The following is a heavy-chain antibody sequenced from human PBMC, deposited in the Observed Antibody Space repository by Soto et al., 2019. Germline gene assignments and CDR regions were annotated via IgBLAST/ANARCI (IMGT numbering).Heavy chain of an antibody. D-gene: IGHD1-26*01. CDR1: GYTFTNYY. V-gene: IGHV1-46*01. CDR3: ARGLLKSDLLIPDFDY. Sequence: QVQMVQSGAEVKKPGASVKVSCKTSGYTFTNYYIHWVRQAPGQGLEWMGIINPSTGITSYAQQFKGTCTMHRDQHTTPVYMELRRLRSHDTAVYYCARGLLKSDLLIPDFDYWGHGPMVTVSS. J-gene: IGHJ4*01. CDR2: INPSTGIT.